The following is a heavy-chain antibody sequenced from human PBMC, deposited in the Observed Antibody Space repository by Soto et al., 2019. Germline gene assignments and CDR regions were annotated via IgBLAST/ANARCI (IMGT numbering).Heavy chain of an antibody. D-gene: IGHD1-26*01. Sequence: SETLSLTCAVSGGSISSYYWSWIRQPPGKGLEWIGYIYYSGSTNYNPSLKSRVTISVDTSKNQFSLKLSSVTAADTAVYYCARWSPRAFDIWGQGTMVTVSS. CDR1: GGSISSYY. J-gene: IGHJ3*02. CDR3: ARWSPRAFDI. CDR2: IYYSGST. V-gene: IGHV4-59*01.